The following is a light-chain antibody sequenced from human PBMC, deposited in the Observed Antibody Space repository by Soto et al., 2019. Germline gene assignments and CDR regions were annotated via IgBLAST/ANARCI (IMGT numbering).Light chain of an antibody. CDR3: QQRSKWPLT. J-gene: IGKJ4*01. CDR2: GVS. CDR1: QSVTSN. Sequence: EIVLTQSSATLYLSPGERATLSCRASQSVTSNALAWYQQKPGQAPRLLIYGVSSRATGIPDRFSGSGSGTDFTLTISSLEPEDCAVYYCQQRSKWPLTFGGGTKVDIK. V-gene: IGKV3-11*01.